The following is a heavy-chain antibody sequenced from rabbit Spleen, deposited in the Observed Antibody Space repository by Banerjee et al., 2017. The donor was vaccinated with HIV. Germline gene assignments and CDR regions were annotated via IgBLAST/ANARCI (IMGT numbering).Heavy chain of an antibody. CDR1: GFSFGDRDV. CDR3: ARTSGIHRWNL. V-gene: IGHV1S45*01. Sequence: QEQLVESGGGLVQPTGSLTLTCKASGFSFGDRDVMCWVRQAPGKGLEWIACINTATGKAVYATWAKGRFTISRTSSTTVTLRMTSLTAADRAAYFCARTSGIHRWNLWGPGTLVTVS. J-gene: IGHJ4*01. D-gene: IGHD1-1*01. CDR2: INTATGKA.